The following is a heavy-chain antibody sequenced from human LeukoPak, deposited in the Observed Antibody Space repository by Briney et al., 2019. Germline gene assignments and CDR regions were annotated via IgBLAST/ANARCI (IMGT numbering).Heavy chain of an antibody. CDR2: ISSNGGST. D-gene: IGHD3-22*01. Sequence: PGGSLRLSCAASGVTFSSYAMHWVRQAPGKGLEYVSAISSNGGSTYYANSVKGRFTISRDNSKNTLYLQMGSLRAEDMAVYYCARDGSRDDSSGYYYDGYFDYWGQGTLVTVSS. J-gene: IGHJ4*02. V-gene: IGHV3-64*01. CDR3: ARDGSRDDSSGYYYDGYFDY. CDR1: GVTFSSYA.